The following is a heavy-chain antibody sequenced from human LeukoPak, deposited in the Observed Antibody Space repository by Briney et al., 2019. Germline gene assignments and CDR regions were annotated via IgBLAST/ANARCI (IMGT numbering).Heavy chain of an antibody. CDR2: ISWNSGSI. D-gene: IGHD1-26*01. V-gene: IGHV3-9*01. J-gene: IGHJ4*02. CDR1: GFTFEGYG. Sequence: GGSLRLSCAASGFTFEGYGMHWVRQAPGKGLEGVSGISWNSGSIGYADSVKGRFTISRDKAKNSLYLQMNSLRAEATALSYCAKDGGVVGAPTPLDYWGQGTLVTVSS. CDR3: AKDGGVVGAPTPLDY.